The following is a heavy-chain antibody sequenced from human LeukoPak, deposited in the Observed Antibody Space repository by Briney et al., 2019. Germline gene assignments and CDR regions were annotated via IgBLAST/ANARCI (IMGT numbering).Heavy chain of an antibody. CDR2: ISGSGGST. V-gene: IGHV3-23*01. Sequence: PGGSLRLSCAASGFTFSSYAMGWVRQAPGKGLEWVSAISGSGGSTYYADSVKGRFTISRDNSKNTLYLQMNSLRAEDTAVYYCATRMVRGVIISAFDIWGQGTMVTVSS. CDR3: ATRMVRGVIISAFDI. J-gene: IGHJ3*02. CDR1: GFTFSSYA. D-gene: IGHD3-10*01.